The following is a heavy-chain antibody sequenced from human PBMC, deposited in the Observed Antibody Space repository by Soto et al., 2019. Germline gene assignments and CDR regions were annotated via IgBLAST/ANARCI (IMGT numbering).Heavy chain of an antibody. CDR2: IYYSGST. CDR3: ARALGYYYDSSGRPDAFDI. D-gene: IGHD3-22*01. CDR1: GGSISSYY. V-gene: IGHV4-59*01. Sequence: QVQLQESGPGLVKPSETLSLTCTVSGGSISSYYWSWIRQPPGKGLEWMGYIYYSGSTNYNPSLKSRVTISVDTSKNQLSLKLSAVTAADTAVYYCARALGYYYDSSGRPDAFDIWGQGTMVTVSS. J-gene: IGHJ3*02.